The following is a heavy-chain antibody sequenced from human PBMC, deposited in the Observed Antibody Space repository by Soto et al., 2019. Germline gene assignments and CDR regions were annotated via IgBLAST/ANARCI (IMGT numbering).Heavy chain of an antibody. V-gene: IGHV4-31*03. Sequence: SETLSLTCTVSGGSISSGGYYWSWIRQHPGKGLEWIGYIYYSGSTYYNPSLKSRVTISVDTSKNQFSLKLSSVTAADTAVYYCARGGRIAAAGRGYFDYWGQGTLVTVSS. CDR3: ARGGRIAAAGRGYFDY. J-gene: IGHJ4*02. CDR1: GGSISSGGYY. D-gene: IGHD6-13*01. CDR2: IYYSGST.